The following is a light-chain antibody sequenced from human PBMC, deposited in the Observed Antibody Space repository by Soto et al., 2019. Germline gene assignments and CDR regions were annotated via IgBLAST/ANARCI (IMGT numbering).Light chain of an antibody. V-gene: IGLV2-14*01. CDR2: EAN. J-gene: IGLJ3*02. CDR1: SSDVGGYKF. CDR3: LSYTSANTRV. Sequence: QSVLTQPASVSASPGQSITISCTGTSSDVGGYKFVSWYQHHPGKAPKLMIYEANNRPSGVSNRFSGSKSGNTASLTISGLQPEDEADYYCLSYTSANTRVFGGGTQLTVL.